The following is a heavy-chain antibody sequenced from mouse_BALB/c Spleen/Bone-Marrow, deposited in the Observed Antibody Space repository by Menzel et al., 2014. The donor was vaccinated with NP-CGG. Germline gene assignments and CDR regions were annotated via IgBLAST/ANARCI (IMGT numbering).Heavy chain of an antibody. D-gene: IGHD2-12*01. Sequence: EVQLQESGAELVKPGASVKLSCTASGFNIKDTYMHWVKQRPEQGLEWIGRIDPANGNTKYDPKFQGKATITADTSSNTAFLQLSSVTSEDTAVYYCARLLLHYGLVYWGQGTSVTVSS. CDR3: ARLLLHYGLVY. J-gene: IGHJ4*01. CDR2: IDPANGNT. CDR1: GFNIKDTY. V-gene: IGHV14-3*02.